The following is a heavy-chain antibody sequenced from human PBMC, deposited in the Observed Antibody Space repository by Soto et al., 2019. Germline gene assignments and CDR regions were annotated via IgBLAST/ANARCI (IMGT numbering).Heavy chain of an antibody. D-gene: IGHD3-10*01. CDR2: IFWDDDK. CDR3: AHRRGSIFRGALYNWFDP. J-gene: IGHJ5*02. V-gene: IGHV2-5*02. Sequence: QITLKESGPTLVKPTQTLTLTCTFSGFSLTTSGVGVGWFRQPPGKALELLALIFWDDDKRYSPSLESRLTITKDTSKNQVVLSMTNMDPVDTATYFYAHRRGSIFRGALYNWFDPWGQGSLVTVSP. CDR1: GFSLTTSGVG.